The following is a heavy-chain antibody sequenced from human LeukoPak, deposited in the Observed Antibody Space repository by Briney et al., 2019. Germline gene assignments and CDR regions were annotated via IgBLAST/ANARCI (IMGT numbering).Heavy chain of an antibody. CDR2: INWNGGST. CDR1: GFTSDDYG. J-gene: IGHJ6*03. CDR3: ARDFMIRISPYYYYYYMDV. Sequence: TGGSLRLSCAASGFTSDDYGMSWVRHAPRKGLEWVAGINWNGGSTGYADSVKGRFTISRDNAKNSLYLQMNSLRAEDTALYYCARDFMIRISPYYYYYYMDVWGKGTTVTVSS. V-gene: IGHV3-20*04. D-gene: IGHD3-16*01.